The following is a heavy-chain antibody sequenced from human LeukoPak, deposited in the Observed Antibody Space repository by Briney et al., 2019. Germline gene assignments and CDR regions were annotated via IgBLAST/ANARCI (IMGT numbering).Heavy chain of an antibody. CDR1: GGSISSYY. CDR2: IYTSGST. Sequence: KPSETLSLTCTVSGGSISSYYWSWIRQPAGKGLEWIGRIYTSGSTNYNPSLKSRVTISVDTSKNQFSLKLSSVTAADTAVYYCARGGMVRGVNPHYYYMDVWGKGTTVTVSS. V-gene: IGHV4-4*07. D-gene: IGHD3-10*01. CDR3: ARGGMVRGVNPHYYYMDV. J-gene: IGHJ6*03.